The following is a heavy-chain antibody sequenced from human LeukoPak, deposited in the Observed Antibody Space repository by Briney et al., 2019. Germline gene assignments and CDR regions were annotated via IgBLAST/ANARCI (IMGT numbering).Heavy chain of an antibody. CDR3: AKDLLDGYDSFDY. D-gene: IGHD5-12*01. Sequence: GGSLRLSCAASGFTFSSYAMSWVRQAPGKGLEWVSAISGSGGSTYYADSVKGRFTSRDNSKNTLYLQMNSLRAEDTAVYYCAKDLLDGYDSFDYWGQGTLVTVSS. V-gene: IGHV3-23*01. J-gene: IGHJ4*02. CDR1: GFTFSSYA. CDR2: ISGSGGST.